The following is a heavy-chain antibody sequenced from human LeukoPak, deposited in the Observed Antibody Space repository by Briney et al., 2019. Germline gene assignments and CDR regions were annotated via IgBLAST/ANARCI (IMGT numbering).Heavy chain of an antibody. D-gene: IGHD3-3*01. V-gene: IGHV3-64D*06. CDR1: GFTFSNYA. J-gene: IGHJ4*02. Sequence: GGSLRLSCSASGFTFSNYAMFWVRQAPGKGLEYLSAISSNGRGTYYADSVKGRFTISRDNSKNTLYLQMSSLTTEDTAVYYCAKGVDYDFWSGYYFGLDYWGQGTLVTVSS. CDR2: ISSNGRGT. CDR3: AKGVDYDFWSGYYFGLDY.